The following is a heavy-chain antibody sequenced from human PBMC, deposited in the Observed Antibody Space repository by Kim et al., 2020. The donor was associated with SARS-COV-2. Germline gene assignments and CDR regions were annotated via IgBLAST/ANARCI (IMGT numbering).Heavy chain of an antibody. CDR1: GYTFTSYA. V-gene: IGHV7-4-1*02. J-gene: IGHJ4*02. CDR2: INTNTGNP. Sequence: ASVKVSCKASGYTFTSYAMNWVRQAPGQGLEWMGWINTNTGNPTYAQGFTGRFVFSLDTSVSTAYLQISSLKAEDTAVYYCARVGGHYDSSGFYSDFDYWGQGTLVHVSS. D-gene: IGHD3-22*01. CDR3: ARVGGHYDSSGFYSDFDY.